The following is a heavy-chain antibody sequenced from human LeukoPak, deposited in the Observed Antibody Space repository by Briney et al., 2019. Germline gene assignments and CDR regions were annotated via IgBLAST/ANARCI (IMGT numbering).Heavy chain of an antibody. Sequence: SETLSLTCTVSGGSINTYFWSWIRQPPGKGLEWIGYIYYSGSATHNPSLKSRVTISVDTSKNQFSLKLSSVTAADTGLYYCARGLNSGSYAPFNYWGQGTLVTVSS. J-gene: IGHJ4*02. CDR2: IYYSGSA. CDR1: GGSINTYF. V-gene: IGHV4-59*01. CDR3: ARGLNSGSYAPFNY. D-gene: IGHD3-16*01.